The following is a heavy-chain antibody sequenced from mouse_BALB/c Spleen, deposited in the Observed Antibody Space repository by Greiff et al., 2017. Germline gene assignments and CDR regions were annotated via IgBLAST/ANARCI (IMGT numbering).Heavy chain of an antibody. CDR1: GFNIKDTY. V-gene: IGHV14-3*02. Sequence: VQLQQSGAELVKPGASVKLSCTASGFNIKDTYMNWVKQRPEQGLEWIGRIDPANGNTKYDPKFQGKATITADTSSNTAYLQLSSLTSEDTAVYYCAREDTTVDYWGQGTTLTVSS. CDR3: AREDTTVDY. J-gene: IGHJ2*01. D-gene: IGHD1-1*01. CDR2: IDPANGNT.